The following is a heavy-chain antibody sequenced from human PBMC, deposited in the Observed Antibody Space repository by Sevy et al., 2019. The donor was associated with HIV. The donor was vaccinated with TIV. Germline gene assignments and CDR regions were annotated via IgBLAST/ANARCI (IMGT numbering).Heavy chain of an antibody. D-gene: IGHD3-3*01. V-gene: IGHV4-31*03. Sequence: SETLSLTCTVSGGSISSGGYYWSWIRQHPGKGLEWIGYIYYSGSTYYNPSLKSRVTISVDTSKNQFSLKLSSVTAADTAVYYRARELWSGKNWFDPWGQGTLVTVSS. CDR3: ARELWSGKNWFDP. CDR1: GGSISSGGYY. CDR2: IYYSGST. J-gene: IGHJ5*02.